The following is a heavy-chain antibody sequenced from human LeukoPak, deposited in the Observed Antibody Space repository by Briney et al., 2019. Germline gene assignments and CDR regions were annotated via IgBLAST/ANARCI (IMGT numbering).Heavy chain of an antibody. CDR3: ARGVVAAGHFDY. J-gene: IGHJ4*02. D-gene: IGHD2-2*01. Sequence: SETLSLTCTVSGGSISSSSYYWSWIRQPAGKGLEGFGRLYTSGSTNYSPSLKSRVTISADTSKNQVSLKLSSVTAADTAVYYCARGVVAAGHFDYWGQGTLVTVSS. V-gene: IGHV4-61*02. CDR1: GGSISSSSYY. CDR2: LYTSGST.